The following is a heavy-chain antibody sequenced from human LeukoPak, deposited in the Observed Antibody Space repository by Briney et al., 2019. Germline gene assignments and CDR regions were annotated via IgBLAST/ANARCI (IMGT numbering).Heavy chain of an antibody. CDR3: ARDFYDSSGYLDY. Sequence: QPGGSLRLSCAASGFTFSSYAMRWVRQAPGKGLEWVSGISGSGGSTYYADSVKGRFTISRDNAKNSLYLQMNSLRAEDTAVYYCARDFYDSSGYLDYWGQGTLVTVSS. J-gene: IGHJ4*02. D-gene: IGHD3-22*01. V-gene: IGHV3-23*01. CDR2: ISGSGGST. CDR1: GFTFSSYA.